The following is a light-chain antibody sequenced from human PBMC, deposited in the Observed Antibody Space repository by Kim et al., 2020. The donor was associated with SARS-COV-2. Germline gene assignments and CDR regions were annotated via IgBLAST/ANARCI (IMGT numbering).Light chain of an antibody. CDR2: NVN. Sequence: QSALTQPASVSGSPGQSITISCTGTSSDVGTNNRVSWYQQHPGKVPKLIIYNVNKRSSGVSNRFSASKSANTASLTISGIQAEDEAEYYCSSYTTSNTEVFGTGTKVTVL. V-gene: IGLV2-14*01. CDR1: SSDVGTNNR. CDR3: SSYTTSNTEV. J-gene: IGLJ1*01.